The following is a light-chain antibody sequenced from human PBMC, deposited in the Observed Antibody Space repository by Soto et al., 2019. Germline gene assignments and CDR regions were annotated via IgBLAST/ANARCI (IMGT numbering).Light chain of an antibody. CDR2: DAS. Sequence: EIVLTQSPATLSLSPGERATLSCRASKSVSSYLAWYQQKPGRAPRLLIYDASNRATGIPARFSGSGSGTDFTLTVTSLEPEDFAIYYCQLRSNWPPYTFGQGTKLEIK. J-gene: IGKJ2*01. V-gene: IGKV3-11*01. CDR3: QLRSNWPPYT. CDR1: KSVSSY.